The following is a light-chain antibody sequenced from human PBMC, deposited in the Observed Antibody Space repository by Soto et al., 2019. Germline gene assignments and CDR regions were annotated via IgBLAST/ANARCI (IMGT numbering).Light chain of an antibody. CDR2: KAS. CDR1: QSINNW. Sequence: DIQMTHSPSTLSASVGDRLSITCRASQSINNWLAWYQQKPGKAPKLLIYKASSLQSEVPSRFSGSASGPELTLTISSLQPDDFPTYYCQQYHSYQFTVGPGAKVDIK. J-gene: IGKJ3*01. V-gene: IGKV1-5*03. CDR3: QQYHSYQFT.